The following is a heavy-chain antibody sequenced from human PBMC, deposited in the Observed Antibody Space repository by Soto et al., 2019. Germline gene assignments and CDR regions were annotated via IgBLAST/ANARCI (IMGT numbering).Heavy chain of an antibody. D-gene: IGHD2-8*01. J-gene: IGHJ4*02. CDR1: GFTFSSYG. Sequence: GGSLRLSCAASGFTFSSYGMHWVRQAPGKGLEWVAVIWYDGSNKYYADSVKGRFTISRDNSKNTLYLQMNSLRAEDTAVYYCARDRGVEMASYFDYWGQGTLVTVSS. CDR3: ARDRGVEMASYFDY. CDR2: IWYDGSNK. V-gene: IGHV3-33*01.